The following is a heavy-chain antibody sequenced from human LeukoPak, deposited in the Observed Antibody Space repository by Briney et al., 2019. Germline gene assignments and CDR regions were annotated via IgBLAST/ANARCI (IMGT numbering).Heavy chain of an antibody. Sequence: GGSLRLSCAASGFIFSSYAMHWVRQAPGKGLEGVAVISYDGSNKYYADSVKGRFTISRDNSKNTLYLQMNSLRAEDTAAYYCARGKSGSYDYFDYWGQGTLVTVSS. J-gene: IGHJ4*02. D-gene: IGHD1-26*01. CDR1: GFIFSSYA. V-gene: IGHV3-30*04. CDR2: ISYDGSNK. CDR3: ARGKSGSYDYFDY.